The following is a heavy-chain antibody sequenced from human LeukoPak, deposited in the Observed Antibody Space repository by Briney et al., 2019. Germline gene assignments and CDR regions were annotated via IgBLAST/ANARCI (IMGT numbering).Heavy chain of an antibody. D-gene: IGHD1-26*01. CDR3: AKDRYSGSYLEYFDY. CDR2: ISDSGADT. CDR1: EFTFSSYA. Sequence: GGSLRLSCAASEFTFSSYAMSWVRQAPGKGLEWVSAISDSGADTYYADSVKGRFTISRDNSKNTLYLQMNSLRAEDTAVYYCAKDRYSGSYLEYFDYWGQGTLVTVSS. J-gene: IGHJ4*02. V-gene: IGHV3-23*01.